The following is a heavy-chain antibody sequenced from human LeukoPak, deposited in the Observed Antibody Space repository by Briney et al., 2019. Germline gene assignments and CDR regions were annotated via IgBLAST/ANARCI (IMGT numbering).Heavy chain of an antibody. J-gene: IGHJ6*03. CDR1: GGSISSGSYY. V-gene: IGHV4-61*02. D-gene: IGHD3-10*01. CDR2: IFTSGST. CDR3: AREGKITMVRGVIRYYYMDV. Sequence: SETLSLTCTVSGGSISSGSYYWSWIRQPAGKGLEWIGRIFTSGSTKYNPSLKSRVTISVDTSKNQFSLKLSSVSAADTAVYYCAREGKITMVRGVIRYYYMDVWGKGTTVTISS.